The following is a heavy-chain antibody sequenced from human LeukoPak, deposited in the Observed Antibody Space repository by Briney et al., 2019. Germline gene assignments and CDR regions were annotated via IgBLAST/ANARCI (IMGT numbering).Heavy chain of an antibody. CDR1: VGSLSSHY. CDR2: IYHSGST. V-gene: IGHV4-59*11. Sequence: PSETLSLTCTVSVGSLSSHYWSWIRQPPGNGLEWIGYIYHSGSTNYNPALKSRVTLSVDTSKNRFSLKLNSVTAADTAVYYCARFGAAASLLDRYAFDIWGEGTMVTVSS. D-gene: IGHD3-16*01. CDR3: ARFGAAASLLDRYAFDI. J-gene: IGHJ3*02.